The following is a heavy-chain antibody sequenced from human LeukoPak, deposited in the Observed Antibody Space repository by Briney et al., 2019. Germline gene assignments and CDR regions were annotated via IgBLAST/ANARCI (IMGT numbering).Heavy chain of an antibody. V-gene: IGHV3-48*04. CDR3: ARPSVGGVIDGMDV. J-gene: IGHJ6*02. Sequence: GGSLRLSCAASGFTFSRYSINWVRQAPGKGLEWVSYISSSATTIYYAESVRGRFTISRDNAKNSVYLQMNSLRAEDTAVYYCARPSVGGVIDGMDVWGQGTTVTVSS. CDR2: ISSSATTI. CDR1: GFTFSRYS. D-gene: IGHD3-16*01.